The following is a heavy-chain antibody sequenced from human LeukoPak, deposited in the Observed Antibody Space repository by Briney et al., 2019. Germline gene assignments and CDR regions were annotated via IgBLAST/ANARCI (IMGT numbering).Heavy chain of an antibody. CDR3: ASVDGHNWFDP. CDR1: GASVSGSAYY. D-gene: IGHD5-24*01. V-gene: IGHV4-39*07. CDR2: IYYSGST. J-gene: IGHJ5*02. Sequence: SETLSLTCTVSGASVSGSAYYWGWIRQPPGKGLEWIGSIYYSGSTYYNPSLKSRVTISVDTSKNQFSLKLSSVTAADTAVYYCASVDGHNWFDPWGQGTLVTVSS.